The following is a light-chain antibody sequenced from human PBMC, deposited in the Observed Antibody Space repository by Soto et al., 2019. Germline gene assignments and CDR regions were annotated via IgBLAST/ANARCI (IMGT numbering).Light chain of an antibody. Sequence: IQMTQSPSSLSASVGDRVTISCRASQSISTYLNWYQQKPGKAPRLLIYAASTVQTGVPPRFSGSGSGTDFTLTISSLRLDDIATYFCQQSYSAPPWTFGQGTKVEIK. CDR1: QSISTY. V-gene: IGKV1-39*01. J-gene: IGKJ1*01. CDR2: AAS. CDR3: QQSYSAPPWT.